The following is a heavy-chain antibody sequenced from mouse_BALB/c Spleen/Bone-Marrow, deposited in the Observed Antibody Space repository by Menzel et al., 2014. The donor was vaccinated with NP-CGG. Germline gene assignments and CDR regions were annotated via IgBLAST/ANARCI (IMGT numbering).Heavy chain of an antibody. CDR3: ESRGEYFDV. J-gene: IGHJ1*01. Sequence: VQLKQSGPELVKPGASVKISCKASGYSFXGYYMHWVKQSHGNSLEWIGYIYPYNGVSSYNQKFKGKATLTVDKSSSTAYMELRSLTSDDSAVHYCESRGEYFDVWGARTTVTVSS. CDR2: IYPYNGVS. V-gene: IGHV1-31*01. CDR1: GYSFXGYY.